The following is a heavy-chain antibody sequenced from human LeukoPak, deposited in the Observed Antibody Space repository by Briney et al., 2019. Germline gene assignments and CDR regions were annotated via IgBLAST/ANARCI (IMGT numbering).Heavy chain of an antibody. CDR1: GGTFSSYA. D-gene: IGHD3-3*01. CDR2: IIPIFGTA. J-gene: IGHJ1*01. CDR3: ARMTAGLGFLEWLSEPFQH. Sequence: ASVKVSCKASGGTFSSYAISWVRQAPGQGLEWMGGIIPIFGTANYAQKFQGRVTITTDESTSTAYMELSSLRSEDTAVYYCARMTAGLGFLEWLSEPFQHWGQGTLVTVSS. V-gene: IGHV1-69*05.